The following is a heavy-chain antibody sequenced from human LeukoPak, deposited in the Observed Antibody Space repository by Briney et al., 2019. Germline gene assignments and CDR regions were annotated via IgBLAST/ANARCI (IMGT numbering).Heavy chain of an antibody. Sequence: GGSLRLSCAASGFTFSSYGMHWVRQAPGKGLEGVAFIRYDGSNKYYADSVKGRFTISRDNSKNTLYLQMSSLRAEDTAVYYCAKGLESSIWYTLIDYWGQGTLVTVSS. D-gene: IGHD6-13*01. CDR2: IRYDGSNK. V-gene: IGHV3-30*02. CDR1: GFTFSSYG. CDR3: AKGLESSIWYTLIDY. J-gene: IGHJ4*02.